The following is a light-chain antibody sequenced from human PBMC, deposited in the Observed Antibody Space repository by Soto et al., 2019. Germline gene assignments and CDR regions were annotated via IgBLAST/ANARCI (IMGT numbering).Light chain of an antibody. CDR3: QQYGSSPWA. CDR2: GAS. J-gene: IGKJ1*01. V-gene: IGKV3-20*01. CDR1: QSVSSNS. Sequence: IVLTQSPGTLSLSPGERATLSCRASQSVSSNSLAWYQQKPGQAPRLLIYGASSRATAIPDRFSGSGSGTDFTLTISRLEPEDFAVYYCQQYGSSPWAFGQGTKVEIK.